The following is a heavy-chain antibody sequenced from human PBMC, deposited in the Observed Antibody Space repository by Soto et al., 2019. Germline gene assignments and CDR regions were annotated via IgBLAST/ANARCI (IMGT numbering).Heavy chain of an antibody. CDR1: GGSISSGDYY. CDR2: IYYSGST. J-gene: IGHJ5*02. Sequence: SETLSLTCTVSGGSISSGDYYWSWIRQPPGKGLEWIGYIYYSGSTYYNPSLKSRVTISVDTSKNQFSLKLSSVTAADTAVYYCARDRRDCSSTSCQNNWFDPWGQGTLVTVSS. D-gene: IGHD2-2*01. V-gene: IGHV4-30-4*01. CDR3: ARDRRDCSSTSCQNNWFDP.